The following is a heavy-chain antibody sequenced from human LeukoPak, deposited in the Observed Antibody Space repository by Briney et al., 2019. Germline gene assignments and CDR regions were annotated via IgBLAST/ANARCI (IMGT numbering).Heavy chain of an antibody. CDR2: ISSSSSYI. D-gene: IGHD2-21*02. CDR1: GFTFSSYS. CDR3: ARVVVVTAMGWYFDL. Sequence: GGSLRLSCAASGFTFSSYSMNWVRQAPGKGLEWVSSISSSSSYIYYADSVKGRFTISRDNAKNSLYLQMNSLRAEDTAVYYCARVVVVTAMGWYFDLWGRGTLVTVSS. J-gene: IGHJ2*01. V-gene: IGHV3-21*01.